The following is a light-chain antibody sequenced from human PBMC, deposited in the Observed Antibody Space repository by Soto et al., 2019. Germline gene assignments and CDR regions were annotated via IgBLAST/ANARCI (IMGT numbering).Light chain of an antibody. CDR2: DAS. CDR3: QQYNSYSLYT. J-gene: IGKJ2*01. Sequence: DIQMTQSPSTLSASVGDRVTITCRASQSISSWLAWYQQKPGKAPKLLIYDASSLESGVPSRFSGSGSGTEFTLTISSLQPDDFATYYCQQYNSYSLYTFGQGTKVDIK. V-gene: IGKV1-5*01. CDR1: QSISSW.